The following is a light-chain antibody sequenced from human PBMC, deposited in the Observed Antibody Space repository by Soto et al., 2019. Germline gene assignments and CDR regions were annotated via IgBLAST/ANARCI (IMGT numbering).Light chain of an antibody. CDR2: RNN. CDR3: AAWDDSLSGWV. Sequence: QSVLTQPPSASGTPGQRVTISCSGSSSNIGSNYVYWYQQLPGTASKLLIYRNNQRPSGVPGRFSGSKSGTSASLAISGLRSEDEADYYCAAWDDSLSGWVFGGGTKLTVL. CDR1: SSNIGSNY. V-gene: IGLV1-47*01. J-gene: IGLJ3*02.